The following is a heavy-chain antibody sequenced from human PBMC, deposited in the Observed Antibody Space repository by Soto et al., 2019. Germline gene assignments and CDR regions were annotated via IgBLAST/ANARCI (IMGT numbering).Heavy chain of an antibody. D-gene: IGHD3-3*01. CDR1: GYSFTSYW. CDR3: ARPVSSYDFWSGNHYFDY. Sequence: GESLKISCKGSGYSFTSYWIGWGRQMPGKGLGGRGIIYPGDSETRYSPSFQGQVTISADKSIRTAYLQWTSLKASDTAMYYCARPVSSYDFWSGNHYFDYWGQGTLVTVSS. V-gene: IGHV5-51*01. CDR2: IYPGDSET. J-gene: IGHJ4*02.